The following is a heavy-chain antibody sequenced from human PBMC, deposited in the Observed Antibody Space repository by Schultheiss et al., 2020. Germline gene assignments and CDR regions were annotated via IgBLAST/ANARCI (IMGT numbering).Heavy chain of an antibody. D-gene: IGHD4-17*01. J-gene: IGHJ6*02. V-gene: IGHV3-30-3*02. CDR2: ISYDGSNK. CDR1: GFTFSSYA. CDR3: AKRKAGYGDYFPRYYYYYYGMDV. Sequence: GGSLRLSCAASGFTFSSYAMHWVRQAPGKGLEWVAVISYDGSNKYYADSVKGRFTISRDNSKNTLYLQMNSLRAEDTAVYYCAKRKAGYGDYFPRYYYYYYGMDVWGQGTTVTVSS.